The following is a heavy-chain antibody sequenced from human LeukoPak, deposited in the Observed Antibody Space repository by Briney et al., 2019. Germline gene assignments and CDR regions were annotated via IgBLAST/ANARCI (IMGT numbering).Heavy chain of an antibody. D-gene: IGHD1-26*01. CDR2: ISDSGGGT. V-gene: IGHV3-23*01. Sequence: GGSLRLSYAASGFSFRGFAMTWVRQAPGKGLEWVSDISDSGGGTYYADSVKGRFTISRDNSKNTLYLQMNSLRAEDTAVYYCVKTMGAIDHDYWGQGTLVTVSS. CDR3: VKTMGAIDHDY. J-gene: IGHJ4*02. CDR1: GFSFRGFA.